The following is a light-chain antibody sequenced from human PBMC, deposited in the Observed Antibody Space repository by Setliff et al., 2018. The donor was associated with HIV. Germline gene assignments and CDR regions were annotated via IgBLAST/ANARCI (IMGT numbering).Light chain of an antibody. CDR2: DVT. CDR1: SSDVGGYNY. V-gene: IGLV2-14*03. J-gene: IGLJ1*01. Sequence: QSALTQPASVSGSPGQSITVSCTGTSSDVGGYNYVSWFQQHPGKAPKLMIYDVTNRPSVVSTRFSGSKSGNTASLTISGLQAEDEADYYCSSYTSSGTPVFGTGTKVTVL. CDR3: SSYTSSGTPV.